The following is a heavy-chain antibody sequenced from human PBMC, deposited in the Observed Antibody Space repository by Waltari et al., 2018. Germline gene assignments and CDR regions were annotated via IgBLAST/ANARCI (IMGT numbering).Heavy chain of an antibody. D-gene: IGHD1-26*01. CDR1: GFTFSSYA. V-gene: IGHV3-23*03. Sequence: EVQLLESGGGLVQPGGSLRLSCAASGFTFSSYAMSWVRQAPGKGLEWVSVIYSGGSTDDADSVKGRFTISRDNSKNTLYLQMNSLRAEDTAVYYCAKGRNRVGAPLFDYWGQGTLVTVSS. J-gene: IGHJ4*02. CDR2: IYSGGST. CDR3: AKGRNRVGAPLFDY.